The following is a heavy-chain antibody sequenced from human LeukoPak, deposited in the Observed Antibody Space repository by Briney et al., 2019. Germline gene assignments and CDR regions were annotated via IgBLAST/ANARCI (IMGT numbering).Heavy chain of an antibody. CDR2: IYSSGST. V-gene: IGHV4-4*07. D-gene: IGHD3-10*01. CDR3: ARGSSDSLPFDY. Sequence: SETLSLTCTVSGGSISSYYWSWIRLPAGKGLEWIGRIYSSGSTNYHPSLQSRVSMSVDTSKNQFSLQLSSVTAADTAVYYCARGSSDSLPFDYWGQGTLVTVSS. J-gene: IGHJ4*02. CDR1: GGSISSYY.